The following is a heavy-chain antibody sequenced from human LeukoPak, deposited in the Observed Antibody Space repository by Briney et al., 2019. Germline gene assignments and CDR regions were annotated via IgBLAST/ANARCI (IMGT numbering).Heavy chain of an antibody. CDR3: AREARNGDYFDY. CDR1: GYTFTSYY. J-gene: IGHJ4*02. D-gene: IGHD3-10*01. V-gene: IGHV1-46*01. Sequence: ASVKVSCKASGYTFTSYYLHWVRQAPGQGLEWMGTINPSVGITRYAQKFQGRVTMTRDTSTSTVYMELSSLRSEDTAIYYCAREARNGDYFDYWGQGTLVTVSS. CDR2: INPSVGIT.